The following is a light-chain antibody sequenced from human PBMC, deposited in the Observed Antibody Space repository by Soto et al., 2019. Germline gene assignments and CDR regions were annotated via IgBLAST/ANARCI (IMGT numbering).Light chain of an antibody. CDR2: EVN. V-gene: IGLV2-14*01. CDR3: CSYTTNNTWV. J-gene: IGLJ3*02. CDR1: TSDVGAYDY. Sequence: QSVLTQPASVSGSPGQSITISCTGTTSDVGAYDYVSWYQEHPGKAPKLIIYEVNDRPSGVSTRFSASKSDNTASLTISGLQPDDEADYYCCSYTTNNTWVFGGGTKVTVL.